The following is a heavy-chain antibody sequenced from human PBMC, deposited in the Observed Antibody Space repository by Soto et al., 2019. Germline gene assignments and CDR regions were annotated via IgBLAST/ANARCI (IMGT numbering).Heavy chain of an antibody. CDR2: ISGSGGST. D-gene: IGHD1-26*01. CDR3: AKSRSGSYSTFDY. V-gene: IGHV3-23*01. Sequence: GGSLRLSCAGSGFTFSSVAMTWVRQAPGKGLEWVSSISGSGGSTYYADSVKGRFTISRDNSKNTVYLQMNSLRAEDTAVYYCAKSRSGSYSTFDYWGQGTLVTVSS. CDR1: GFTFSSVA. J-gene: IGHJ4*02.